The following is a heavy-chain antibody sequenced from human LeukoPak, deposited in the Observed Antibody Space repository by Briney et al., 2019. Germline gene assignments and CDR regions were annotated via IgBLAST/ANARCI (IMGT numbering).Heavy chain of an antibody. J-gene: IGHJ4*02. CDR1: GFTFSSNA. Sequence: GGSLRLSCAASGFTFSSNAMHWVRQAPGKGLEWVSYIGRSSSPIYYADSVKGRFTISRDNAKNSLYLQMNGLRAEDTAVYYCARGPSSQFRTDYWGQGTLVTVSS. CDR3: ARGPSSQFRTDY. V-gene: IGHV3-48*01. D-gene: IGHD2-2*01. CDR2: IGRSSSPI.